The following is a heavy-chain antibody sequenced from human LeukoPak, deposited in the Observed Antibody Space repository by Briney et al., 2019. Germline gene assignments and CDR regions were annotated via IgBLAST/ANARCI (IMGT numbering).Heavy chain of an antibody. CDR2: ISGSGGST. CDR1: GFTFSSYA. J-gene: IGHJ4*02. D-gene: IGHD2-2*02. V-gene: IGHV3-23*01. CDR3: AKSVGGYQLLYGSAEPPPFAY. Sequence: GGSLRLSCAASGFTFSSYAMSWVRQAPGKGLEWVSAISGSGGSTYYADSVKGRFTISRDNSKNTLYLQMNSLRAEDTAVYYCAKSVGGYQLLYGSAEPPPFAYWGQGTLVTVSS.